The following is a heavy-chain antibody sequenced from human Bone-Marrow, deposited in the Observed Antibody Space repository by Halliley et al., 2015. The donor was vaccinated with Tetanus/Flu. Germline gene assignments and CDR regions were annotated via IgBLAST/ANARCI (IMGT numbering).Heavy chain of an antibody. CDR3: AKDLGYGGAAEAFHV. J-gene: IGHJ3*01. D-gene: IGHD5-18*01. Sequence: SLRLSCAASGFTFSEYGMAWVRQAPGRGLEWVSSISKSDDITYMESAKGRFTISRDNSKETLFLEINSLRAEDTAKYFCAKDLGYGGAAEAFHVWGQGTMVTVSS. CDR2: ISKSDDIT. V-gene: IGHV3-23*01. CDR1: GFTFSEYG.